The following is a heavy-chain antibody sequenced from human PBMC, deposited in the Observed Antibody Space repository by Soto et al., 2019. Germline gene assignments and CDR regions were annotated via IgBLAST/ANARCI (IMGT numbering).Heavy chain of an antibody. D-gene: IGHD3-16*01. J-gene: IGHJ6*02. V-gene: IGHV5-51*01. CDR2: IYPSDSRT. Sequence: GESLKISCESSGYTFANYWIGWVRQVPGKGLEWVAIIYPSDSRTIYSPSFQGQVTIPADKSISTAYLQWTSLKASDTAMYYCARHEKLWGPHGSYYGLDVWGQGATVTVSS. CDR3: ARHEKLWGPHGSYYGLDV. CDR1: GYTFANYW.